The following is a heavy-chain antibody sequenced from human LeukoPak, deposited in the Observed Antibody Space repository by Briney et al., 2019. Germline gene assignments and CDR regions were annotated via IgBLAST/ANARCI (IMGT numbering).Heavy chain of an antibody. CDR1: GGSISSSSYY. CDR2: IYYSGST. V-gene: IGHV4-39*01. CDR3: ARIGLSGDY. J-gene: IGHJ4*02. D-gene: IGHD1-26*01. Sequence: SETLSLTCTVAGGSISSSSYYWGWIRQPPGKGLEWIGSIYYSGSTYYNPSLKGRVTISVDTSKNQFSLKLSSVTAADTAVYYCARIGLSGDYWGQGTLVTVSS.